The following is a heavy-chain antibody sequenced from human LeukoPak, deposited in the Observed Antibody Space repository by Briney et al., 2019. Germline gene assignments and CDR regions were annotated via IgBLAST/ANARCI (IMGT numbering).Heavy chain of an antibody. CDR2: IYHSGST. D-gene: IGHD3-10*01. J-gene: IGHJ3*02. Sequence: PSQTLSLTCTVSGGSISSGGYYWSWIRQPPGKGLEWIGYIYHSGSTYYNPSLKSRVTISVDRSKNQFSLKLSSVTAADTAVYYCAREGMVRPLKAFDIWGQGTMVTVSS. V-gene: IGHV4-30-2*01. CDR1: GGSISSGGYY. CDR3: AREGMVRPLKAFDI.